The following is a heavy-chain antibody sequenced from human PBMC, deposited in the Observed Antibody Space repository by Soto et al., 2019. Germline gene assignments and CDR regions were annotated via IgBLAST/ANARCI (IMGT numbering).Heavy chain of an antibody. D-gene: IGHD4-17*01. CDR2: ISAYNGNT. Sequence: ASVKVSCKASGYTFTSYGISGVRQAPGQGLEWMGWISAYNGNTNYAQKLQGRVTMTTDTSTSTAYMELRSLRSDDTAVYHCDRRSLPGLQTAVDIWGHGTMVTVSS. V-gene: IGHV1-18*04. J-gene: IGHJ3*02. CDR3: DRRSLPGLQTAVDI. CDR1: GYTFTSYG.